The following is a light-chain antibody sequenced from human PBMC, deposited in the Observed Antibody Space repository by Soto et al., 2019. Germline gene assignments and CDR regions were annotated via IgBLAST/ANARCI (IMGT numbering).Light chain of an antibody. CDR3: PQYGSSPRT. Sequence: EIVLTQSPGTLSLSPGERATLSCRASQSVSSSYLAWYQQKPGQAPRLLIYGASSRATGIPDRFSGSGSGTDLTLTISRLEPEDFAVYYCPQYGSSPRTFGQGTKVEIK. J-gene: IGKJ1*01. V-gene: IGKV3-20*01. CDR2: GAS. CDR1: QSVSSSY.